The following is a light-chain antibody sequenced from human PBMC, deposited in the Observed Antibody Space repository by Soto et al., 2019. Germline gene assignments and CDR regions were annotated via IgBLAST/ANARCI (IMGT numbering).Light chain of an antibody. J-gene: IGLJ3*02. V-gene: IGLV2-14*01. Sequence: QSALTQPASVSGSPGQSITISCTGTSSDVGGYNYVSWYQQHPGKAPKLMIYEVSNRPSGVSNRFSGSKSGNTASLTISGLQAEDEADYYCCSYAGGYTWVFGGGTKVTVL. CDR2: EVS. CDR3: CSYAGGYTWV. CDR1: SSDVGGYNY.